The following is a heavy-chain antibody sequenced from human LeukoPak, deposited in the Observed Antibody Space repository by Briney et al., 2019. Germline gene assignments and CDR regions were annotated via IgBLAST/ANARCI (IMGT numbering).Heavy chain of an antibody. J-gene: IGHJ4*02. CDR1: GFTFSSYA. D-gene: IGHD1-26*01. CDR3: ARGPLWELLRY. Sequence: PGRSLRLSCAASGFTFSSYAMHWVRQAPGKGLEWVAVISYDGSNKYYADSVKGRFTISRDNSKNTLYLQMNSLRAEDTAVYYCARGPLWELLRYWGQGTLVTVSS. V-gene: IGHV3-30*04. CDR2: ISYDGSNK.